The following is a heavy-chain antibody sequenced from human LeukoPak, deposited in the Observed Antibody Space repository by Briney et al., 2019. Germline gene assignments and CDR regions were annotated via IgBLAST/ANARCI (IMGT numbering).Heavy chain of an antibody. CDR1: GFTFKLYW. J-gene: IGHJ5*02. V-gene: IGHV3-74*01. CDR2: INDDGSDT. Sequence: GGSLRLPCTASGFTFKLYWMHWVRQVPGKRPVWVSRINDDGSDTIYADSVRGRFTISRDDAKNTVYLQMNSLRAEDTAVYYCVRGGPSTWSWGQGTLVTVSS. D-gene: IGHD2-15*01. CDR3: VRGGPSTWS.